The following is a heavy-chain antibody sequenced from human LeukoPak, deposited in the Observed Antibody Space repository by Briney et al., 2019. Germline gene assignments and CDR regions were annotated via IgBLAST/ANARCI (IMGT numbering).Heavy chain of an antibody. CDR1: GFTFSSYS. V-gene: IGHV3-21*01. Sequence: KTGGSLRLSCAASGFTFSSYSMNWVRQAPGKGLEWVSSISSSSSYIYYADSVKGRFTISRDNAKNSLYLQMNSLRAEDTAVYYCARGERLVTMAYYYYYMDVWGKGTTVTISS. CDR2: ISSSSSYI. D-gene: IGHD3-10*01. J-gene: IGHJ6*03. CDR3: ARGERLVTMAYYYYYMDV.